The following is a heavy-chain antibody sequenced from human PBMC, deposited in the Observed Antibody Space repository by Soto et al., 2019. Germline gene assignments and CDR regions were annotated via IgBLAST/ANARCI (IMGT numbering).Heavy chain of an antibody. D-gene: IGHD3-3*01. J-gene: IGHJ4*01. Sequence: GGSLRLTCAASGFTFSSCALHWVREGPGKGLEWVALISYDGSNKYYADSVKGRFTISRDNSKNTLYLQMNSLRAEDTAVYFCARDKTALRFLVWLHYFDCCALGT. CDR2: ISYDGSNK. V-gene: IGHV3-30-3*01. CDR1: GFTFSSCA. CDR3: ARDKTALRFLVWLHYFDC.